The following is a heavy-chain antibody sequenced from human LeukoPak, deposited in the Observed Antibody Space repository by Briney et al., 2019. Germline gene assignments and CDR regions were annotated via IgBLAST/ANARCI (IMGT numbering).Heavy chain of an antibody. CDR1: GFTFSSYA. Sequence: GGSLRLSCAASGFTFSSYAMSWVRHAPGKGLEWVSAISGSGGSTYYADSVKGRFTISRDNSKNTLYLQINSLRAEDTAVYYCARPYYYDSSGYPSDYWGQGTLVTVSS. V-gene: IGHV3-23*01. CDR2: ISGSGGST. D-gene: IGHD3-22*01. J-gene: IGHJ4*02. CDR3: ARPYYYDSSGYPSDY.